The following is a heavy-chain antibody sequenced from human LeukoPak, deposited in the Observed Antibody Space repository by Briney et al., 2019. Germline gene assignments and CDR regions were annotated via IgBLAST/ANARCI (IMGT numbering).Heavy chain of an antibody. CDR2: MNPNSGNT. CDR1: GYTFTSYD. D-gene: IGHD1-26*01. V-gene: IGHV1-8*01. CDR3: ATAREKGGAFDI. J-gene: IGHJ3*02. Sequence: ASVKVSCKASGYTFTSYDINWVRQATGQGLEWMGWMNPNSGNTGYAQKFQGRVTMTRNTSISTAYMELSSLRSEDTAVYYCATAREKGGAFDIWGQGTMVTVSS.